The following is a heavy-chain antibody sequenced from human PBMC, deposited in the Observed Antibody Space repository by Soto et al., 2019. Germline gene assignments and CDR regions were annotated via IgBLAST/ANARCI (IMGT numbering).Heavy chain of an antibody. D-gene: IGHD1-26*01. J-gene: IGHJ4*01. CDR1: VFTFSSSA. CDR3: AKDQWELMH. V-gene: IGHV3-23*05. CDR2: IDSGFTT. Sequence: GGSLRLSCAASVFTFSSSAMTWVRQTPGKGLEWVSSIDSGFTTYYSDSLKGHFTISRDNSKNTVYLQMNSLRADDTAVYYCAKDQWELMHWGQGTLVTVSS.